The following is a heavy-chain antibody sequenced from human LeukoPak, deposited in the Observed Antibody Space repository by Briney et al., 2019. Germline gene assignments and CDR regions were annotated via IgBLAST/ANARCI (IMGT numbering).Heavy chain of an antibody. J-gene: IGHJ4*02. CDR3: VRVAYTSDWRFDY. CDR1: GFTFSDHY. Sequence: GGSLRLSCAASGFTFSDHYMDWVRQAPGKGLEWVGRSRNRAKSYTTDYAASVRGRFTISRDVSQNSLYLQMRSLKTEDTAVYHCVRVAYTSDWRFDYWGQGTLVTVSS. CDR2: SRNRAKSYTT. D-gene: IGHD6-19*01. V-gene: IGHV3-72*01.